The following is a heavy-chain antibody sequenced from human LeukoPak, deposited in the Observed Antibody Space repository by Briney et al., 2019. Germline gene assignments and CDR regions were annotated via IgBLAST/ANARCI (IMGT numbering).Heavy chain of an antibody. D-gene: IGHD3-10*01. CDR1: GYTFTSYG. CDR2: IVVGSGDT. CDR3: GADSMPRGVFSYAFDI. Sequence: SVKVSCKASGYTFTSYGISWVRQARGQRLEWIGWIVVGSGDTNSAQKFQERVTITRDMSTRTAYMELSSLRSEDTAVYYCGADSMPRGVFSYAFDIWGQGTMVTVSS. V-gene: IGHV1-58*02. J-gene: IGHJ3*02.